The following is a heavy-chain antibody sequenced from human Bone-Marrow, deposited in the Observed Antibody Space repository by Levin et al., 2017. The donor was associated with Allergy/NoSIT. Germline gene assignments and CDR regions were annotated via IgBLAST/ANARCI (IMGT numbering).Heavy chain of an antibody. CDR3: TRVENWRNGMDV. J-gene: IGHJ6*02. CDR1: GFKFDAYG. Sequence: PGGSLRLSCAASGFKFDAYGMYWVRQVPGKGLEWVSGITWNRDSIAYADSVKGRFTISRDNANNSLYLQMNSLRGEDTALYYCTRVENWRNGMDVWGQGTTVIVSS. CDR2: ITWNRDSI. V-gene: IGHV3-9*01. D-gene: IGHD2/OR15-2a*01.